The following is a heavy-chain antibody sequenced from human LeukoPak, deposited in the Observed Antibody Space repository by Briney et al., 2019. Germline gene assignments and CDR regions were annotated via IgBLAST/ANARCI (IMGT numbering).Heavy chain of an antibody. CDR3: ARAQGGYRFDY. CDR2: INHSGNT. D-gene: IGHD5-18*01. J-gene: IGHJ4*02. CDR1: GGSFSGYY. V-gene: IGHV4-34*01. Sequence: SETLSLTCAVYGGSFSGYYWNWIRQSPEKGLEWIGEINHSGNTDYNPSLKSRVIISVDTSKNQFSLKLSSVTAADTAVYYCARAQGGYRFDYWGQGTLVTVSS.